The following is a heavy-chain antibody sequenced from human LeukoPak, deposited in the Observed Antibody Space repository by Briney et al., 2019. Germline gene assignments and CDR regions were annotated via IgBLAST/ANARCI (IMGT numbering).Heavy chain of an antibody. D-gene: IGHD4-17*01. J-gene: IGHJ4*02. CDR2: ITSSTNYI. V-gene: IGHV3-21*01. CDR1: GFTFSSYS. Sequence: PGGSLRLSCAASGFTFSSYSITWVRQAPGKGLEWVSSITSSTNYIYYADSGRGRFTISRDNAKNSLYLQMNSLRADDTAVYFCARGTVTTVDYWGQGTLVTVSS. CDR3: ARGTVTTVDY.